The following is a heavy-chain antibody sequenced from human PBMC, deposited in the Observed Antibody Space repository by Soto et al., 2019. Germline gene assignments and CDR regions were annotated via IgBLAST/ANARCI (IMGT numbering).Heavy chain of an antibody. Sequence: GGSLRLSCAASGFTFSGYAMSWVRQAPGKGLEWASAISGGGGNTYYADSVKGRFTISRDNSKNTVHLQMNSLRVEDTAVYYCAVSKKGYWGQGTLVTVSS. J-gene: IGHJ4*02. CDR3: AVSKKGY. V-gene: IGHV3-23*01. CDR1: GFTFSGYA. CDR2: ISGGGGNT.